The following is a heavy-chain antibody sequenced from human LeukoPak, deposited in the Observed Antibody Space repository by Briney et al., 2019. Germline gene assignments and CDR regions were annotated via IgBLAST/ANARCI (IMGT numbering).Heavy chain of an antibody. CDR2: IYYSGST. J-gene: IGHJ4*02. V-gene: IGHV4-31*03. CDR3: ARDRDGPTGYSYGVDY. Sequence: PSETLSLTCTVSGGSISSGGYYWSWIRQHPGKGLEWIGYIYYSGSTYYNPSLKSRVTISVDTSKNQFSLKLSSVTAADTAVYYCARDRDGPTGYSYGVDYWGQGTLVTVSS. D-gene: IGHD5-18*01. CDR1: GGSISSGGYY.